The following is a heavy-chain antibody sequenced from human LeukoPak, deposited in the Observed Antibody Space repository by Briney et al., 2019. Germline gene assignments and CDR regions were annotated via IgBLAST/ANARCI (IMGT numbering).Heavy chain of an antibody. CDR3: ARATTVAPSGSSTYYYYYYGMDV. CDR2: IYYSGST. CDR1: GGSISSYY. D-gene: IGHD4-23*01. Sequence: SETLSLTCTVSGGSISSYYWSWIRQPPGKGLEWIGYIYYSGSTNYNPSLKSRVTISVDTSKSQFSLKLSSVTAADTAVYYCARATTVAPSGSSTYYYYYYGMDVWGQGTMVTVSS. J-gene: IGHJ6*02. V-gene: IGHV4-59*01.